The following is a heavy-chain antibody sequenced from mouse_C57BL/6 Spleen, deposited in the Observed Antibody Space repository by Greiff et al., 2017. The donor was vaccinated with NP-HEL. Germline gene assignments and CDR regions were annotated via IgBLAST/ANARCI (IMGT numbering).Heavy chain of an antibody. CDR3: VKRDDAWFAY. Sequence: EVQLVESGGGLVQPKGSLKLSCAASGFSFNTYAMNWVRQAPGKGLEWVARIRSKSNNYATYYADSVKDRFTISRDDSESMLYLQMNNLKTEETAMYYCVKRDDAWFAYWGQGTLVTVSA. CDR2: IRSKSNNYAT. J-gene: IGHJ3*01. V-gene: IGHV10-1*01. CDR1: GFSFNTYA. D-gene: IGHD2-3*01.